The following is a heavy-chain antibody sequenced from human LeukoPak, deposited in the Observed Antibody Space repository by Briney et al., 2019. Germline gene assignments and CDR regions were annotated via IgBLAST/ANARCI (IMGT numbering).Heavy chain of an antibody. Sequence: ASVKVSCKASGYTFTSYGISWVRQAPGQGLEWMGWISAYNGNTNYAQKLQGRVTMTTDTSTSTAYMELRSLRSDDTAVYYCARLCSSTSCYPHYYYGMGAWGKGTTVTVSS. CDR2: ISAYNGNT. CDR1: GYTFTSYG. V-gene: IGHV1-18*04. CDR3: ARLCSSTSCYPHYYYGMGA. J-gene: IGHJ6*04. D-gene: IGHD2-2*01.